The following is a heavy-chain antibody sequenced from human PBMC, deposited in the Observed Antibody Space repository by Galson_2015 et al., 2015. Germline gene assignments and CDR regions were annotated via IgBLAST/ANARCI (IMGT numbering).Heavy chain of an antibody. CDR1: GFSFSSHS. J-gene: IGHJ4*02. V-gene: IGHV3-21*01. D-gene: IGHD3-10*01. CDR2: ISSSGTYL. CDR3: ARGEITMIRGVPDY. Sequence: LRLSCAASGFSFSSHSMNWVRQAPGKGLEWVSSISSSGTYLYYADSVKGRFTISRDNAKSSLYLQMNNLRAEDTAIYYCARGEITMIRGVPDYWGQGTLVTVSS.